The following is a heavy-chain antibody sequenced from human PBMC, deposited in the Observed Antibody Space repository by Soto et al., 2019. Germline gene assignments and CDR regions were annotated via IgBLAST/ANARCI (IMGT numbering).Heavy chain of an antibody. J-gene: IGHJ4*02. CDR2: IIPLFGSP. CDR3: AWTLAFCGGNCYLPNFDT. D-gene: IGHD2-21*01. Sequence: QVQLVQSGTEVQKPGSSVKLSCKTSGGTFTNYDISWVRQAPGQGLEWMGGIIPLFGSPHYSPKFEGRVNITSDEVSTTAHLDLSSLRFDDTAVYFCAWTLAFCGGNCYLPNFDTWGQGTLVIVSS. V-gene: IGHV1-69*01. CDR1: GGTFTNYD.